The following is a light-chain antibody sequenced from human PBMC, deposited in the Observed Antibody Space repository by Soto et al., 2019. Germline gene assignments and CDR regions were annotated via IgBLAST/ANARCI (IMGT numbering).Light chain of an antibody. CDR3: SSYAGSNNSRV. V-gene: IGLV2-8*01. CDR1: SSDVGGYEY. Sequence: QSSLTQPSSVSGSPARAITITCTRNSSDVGGYEYISWYQHHPGTALKRRSHEVSKRPSGGPDRFSGSKSGNTASLPVSRLQAEDEAYYYCSSYAGSNNSRVFGTGTKVTVL. CDR2: EVS. J-gene: IGLJ1*01.